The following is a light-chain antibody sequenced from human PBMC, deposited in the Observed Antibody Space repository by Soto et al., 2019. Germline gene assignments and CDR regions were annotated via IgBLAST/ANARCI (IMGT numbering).Light chain of an antibody. CDR1: QSIHSH. J-gene: IGKJ4*01. V-gene: IGKV1-39*01. CDR3: QQSHGAPLT. Sequence: DIRMTQSPSSLSASVGDRVTIYCRASQSIHSHLNWYQQKPGKTPKLLIYAASTLQSEVPSRFSGGGSGTDFTLTISSLQLEDFATYYCQQSHGAPLTFGGGTKVEIK. CDR2: AAS.